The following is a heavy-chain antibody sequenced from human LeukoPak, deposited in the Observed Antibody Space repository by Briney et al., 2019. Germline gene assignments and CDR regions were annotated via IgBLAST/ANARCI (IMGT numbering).Heavy chain of an antibody. V-gene: IGHV4-59*01. J-gene: IGHJ4*02. D-gene: IGHD5-24*01. CDR2: IYYSGST. CDR1: GGSISSYY. Sequence: SETLSLTCTVSGGSISSYYWSWIRQPPGKGLEWIGYIYYSGSTNYNPSLKSRVTISVDTSKNQFSLKLSSVTAADTAVYYCARDDGYSGHFDYWGQGTLVTVSS. CDR3: ARDDGYSGHFDY.